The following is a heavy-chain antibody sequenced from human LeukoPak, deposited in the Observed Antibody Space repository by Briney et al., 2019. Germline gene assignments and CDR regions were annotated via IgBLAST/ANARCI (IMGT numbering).Heavy chain of an antibody. D-gene: IGHD1-26*01. CDR1: GGSFSGYY. J-gene: IGHJ4*02. CDR2: INHSGST. CDR3: AKGGKWDVTPFDY. V-gene: IGHV4-34*01. Sequence: SETLSLTCAVYGGSFSGYYWSWIRQPPGKGLEWIGEINHSGSTNYNPSLKSRVTISVDTSKNQFSLKLSSVTAADTAVYYCAKGGKWDVTPFDYWGQGTLVTVSS.